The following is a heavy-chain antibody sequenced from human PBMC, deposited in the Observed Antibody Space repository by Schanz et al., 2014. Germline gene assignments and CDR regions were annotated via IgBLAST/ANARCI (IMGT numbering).Heavy chain of an antibody. CDR1: GFTFSDHY. CDR2: ISHSGGST. V-gene: IGHV3-23*04. CDR3: AKDPSHGDYDYYFDY. Sequence: EVQLVESGGGLVQPGGSLRLSCAASGFTFSDHYMDWVRQAPGKGLEWVSSISHSGGSTYYADSVKGRFTISRDNSKNTLYLQMNSLRAEDTAVYYCAKDPSHGDYDYYFDYWGQGTLVTVSS. J-gene: IGHJ4*02. D-gene: IGHD3-22*01.